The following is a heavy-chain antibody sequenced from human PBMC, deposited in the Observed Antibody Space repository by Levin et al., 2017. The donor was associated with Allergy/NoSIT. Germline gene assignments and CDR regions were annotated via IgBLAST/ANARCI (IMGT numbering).Heavy chain of an antibody. CDR2: ISAYNGNT. V-gene: IGHV1-18*01. CDR3: ARRFTTVTRGLYYFDY. Sequence: GESLKISCKASGYTFTSYGISWVRQAPGQGLEWMGWISAYNGNTNYAQKLQGRVTMTTDTSTSTAYMELRSLRSDDTAVYYCARRFTTVTRGLYYFDYWGQGTLVTVSS. CDR1: GYTFTSYG. J-gene: IGHJ4*02. D-gene: IGHD4-17*01.